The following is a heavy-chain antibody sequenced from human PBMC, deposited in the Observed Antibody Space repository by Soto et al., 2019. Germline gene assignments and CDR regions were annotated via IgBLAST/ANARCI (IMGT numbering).Heavy chain of an antibody. J-gene: IGHJ3*02. CDR3: ARDFWIEARRAFGGGAFDM. CDR1: GGTFNSYA. CDR2: IIPIFGTA. Sequence: SVKVSCTASGGTFNSYAITWVRQAPGQGLEWMGGIIPIFGTANYAQKFQGRVTITADESTSTAYMELSSLRSEDTAVYYCARDFWIEARRAFGGGAFDMWGQGTMVTVSS. V-gene: IGHV1-69*13. D-gene: IGHD3-16*01.